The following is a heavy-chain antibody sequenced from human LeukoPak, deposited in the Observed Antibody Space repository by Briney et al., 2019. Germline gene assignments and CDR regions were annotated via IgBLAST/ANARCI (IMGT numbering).Heavy chain of an antibody. Sequence: PGGSLRLSCAASGFIFSSYWMSWVRQAPGKGLEWVANIKQDGSEKYYVDSVKGRFTISRDNSKNTLYLQMNSLRAEDTAVYYCARGQRPIGSYGLQYYFDYWGQGTLVTVSS. CDR1: GFIFSSYW. V-gene: IGHV3-7*01. D-gene: IGHD1-26*01. CDR3: ARGQRPIGSYGLQYYFDY. J-gene: IGHJ4*02. CDR2: IKQDGSEK.